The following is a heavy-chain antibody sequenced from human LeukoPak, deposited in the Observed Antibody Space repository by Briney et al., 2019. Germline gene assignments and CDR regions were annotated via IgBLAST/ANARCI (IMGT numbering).Heavy chain of an antibody. Sequence: GASVKVSCKASGYTFTGYYMHWVRQAPGQGLEWMGWINPNSGGTNYAQKFQGWVTMTRDTSISTAYMELSRLRSDDTAVYYCARSGGLDYDSSGYYNPRPNNWFDPWGQGTLVTVSS. V-gene: IGHV1-2*04. CDR3: ARSGGLDYDSSGYYNPRPNNWFDP. CDR1: GYTFTGYY. D-gene: IGHD3-22*01. CDR2: INPNSGGT. J-gene: IGHJ5*02.